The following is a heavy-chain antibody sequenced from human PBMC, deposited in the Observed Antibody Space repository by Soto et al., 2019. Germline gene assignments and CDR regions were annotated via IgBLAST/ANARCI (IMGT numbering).Heavy chain of an antibody. J-gene: IGHJ4*02. V-gene: IGHV4-31*01. CDR2: IYCFGIX. CDR1: GGSISSVGYY. Sequence: SETLSLTCIVSGGSISSVGYYWSWIRQHPGKCLEWMGYIYCFGIXXYNPSLKXXLTISGDTSKXQFSLXLSSVTSADEGLYCCARDPLTWGQGTLVTVSS. CDR3: ARDPLT.